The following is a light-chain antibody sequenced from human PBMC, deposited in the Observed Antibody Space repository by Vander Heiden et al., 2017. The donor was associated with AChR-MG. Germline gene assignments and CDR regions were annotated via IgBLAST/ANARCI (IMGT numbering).Light chain of an antibody. CDR3: QKYNSAPWT. Sequence: DIQMTQSPSSLSASVGDRLTITCRASQDISNYLAWYQQKPGKVPQLLIYGASTVQSGVPSRFSGSGSGTDFTLTISSLQPEDVATYYCQKYNSAPWTFGRGTKVEI. CDR1: QDISNY. J-gene: IGKJ1*01. CDR2: GAS. V-gene: IGKV1-27*01.